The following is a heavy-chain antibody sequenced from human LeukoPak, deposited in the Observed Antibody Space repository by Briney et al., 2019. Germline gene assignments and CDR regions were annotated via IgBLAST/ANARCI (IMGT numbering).Heavy chain of an antibody. CDR1: GFTFSSYS. V-gene: IGHV3-21*01. Sequence: GGSLRLSCAASGFTFSSYSMNWVRQAPGKGLEWVSSISSSSSYIYYADSVKGRFTISRDNAKNSLYLQMNSLRAEDTAVYYCARQRSGSYFPDLYDYWGQGTLVTVSS. CDR2: ISSSSSYI. CDR3: ARQRSGSYFPDLYDY. J-gene: IGHJ4*02. D-gene: IGHD1-26*01.